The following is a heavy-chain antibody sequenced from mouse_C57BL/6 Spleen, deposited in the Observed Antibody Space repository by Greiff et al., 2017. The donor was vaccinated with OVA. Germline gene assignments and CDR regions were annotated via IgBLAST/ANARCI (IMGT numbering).Heavy chain of an antibody. CDR2: INPSNGGT. D-gene: IGHD2-5*01. CDR1: GYTFTSYW. V-gene: IGHV1-53*01. J-gene: IGHJ1*03. Sequence: VQLQQPGTELVKPGASVKLSCKASGYTFTSYWMHWVKQRPGQGLEWIGNINPSNGGTNYNEKFKSKATLTVDKSSSTAYMQLSSLTSEDSAVYYCAREVGSNHWYFDVWGTGTTVTVSS. CDR3: AREVGSNHWYFDV.